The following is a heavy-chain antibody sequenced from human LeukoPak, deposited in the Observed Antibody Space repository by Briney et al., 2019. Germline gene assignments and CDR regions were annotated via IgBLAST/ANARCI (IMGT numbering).Heavy chain of an antibody. CDR1: GYTFTSYG. CDR2: ISAYNGNT. J-gene: IGHJ5*02. CDR3: ARDGQVGATLLSWFDP. V-gene: IGHV1-18*01. Sequence: ASVKVSCKASGYTFTSYGISWVRQAPGQGLEWMGWISAYNGNTNYAQKLQGRVTMTTDTSTSTAYMELRSLRSDDTAVYYCARDGQVGATLLSWFDPWGQGTLVTVSS. D-gene: IGHD1-26*01.